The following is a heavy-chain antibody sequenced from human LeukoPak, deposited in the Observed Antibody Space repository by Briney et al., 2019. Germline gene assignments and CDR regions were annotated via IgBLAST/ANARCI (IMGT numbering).Heavy chain of an antibody. CDR2: INPTGTGT. J-gene: IGHJ4*02. D-gene: IGHD1-26*01. Sequence: ASVKVSCKASGYTFTNYYMHWVRQAPGQGLEWVGLINPTGTGTNYAQKFRGRVTLTRDTSTTTVYMELSSLRSDDTAVYYCAREVGATTRRFDYWGQGTLVTVSS. V-gene: IGHV1-46*01. CDR1: GYTFTNYY. CDR3: AREVGATTRRFDY.